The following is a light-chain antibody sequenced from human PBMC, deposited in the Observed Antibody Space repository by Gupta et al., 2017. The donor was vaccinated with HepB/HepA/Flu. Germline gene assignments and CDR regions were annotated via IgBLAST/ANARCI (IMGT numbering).Light chain of an antibody. Sequence: SGLTQPASVSGSPWQSSTIPCTGTNRDVGSHYVVSWYQQHPGKVPKLMIYEVTKRPSGVSNRFSGSKSGNTASLTISGLQAEDEADYYCCSYAGSSILVFGGGTKLTVL. CDR2: EVT. J-gene: IGLJ3*02. CDR3: CSYAGSSILV. V-gene: IGLV2-23*02. CDR1: NRDVGSHYV.